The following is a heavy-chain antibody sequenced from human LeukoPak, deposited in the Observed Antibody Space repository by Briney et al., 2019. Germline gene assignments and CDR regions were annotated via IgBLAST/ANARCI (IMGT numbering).Heavy chain of an antibody. V-gene: IGHV3-7*01. CDR2: IKQDGSEK. D-gene: IGHD3-9*01. CDR3: ARDSYDILTGYYSGPDH. Sequence: GGSLRLSCAASGFTFSSYWMSWVRQAPGKGLEWVANIKQDGSEKYYVDSVKGRFTISRDNSKNTLYLQINSLRVEDTAVYYCARDSYDILTGYYSGPDHWGQGTLVTVSS. CDR1: GFTFSSYW. J-gene: IGHJ4*02.